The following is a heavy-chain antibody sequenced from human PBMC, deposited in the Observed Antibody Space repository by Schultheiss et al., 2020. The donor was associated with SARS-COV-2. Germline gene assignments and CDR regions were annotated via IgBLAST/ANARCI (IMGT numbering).Heavy chain of an antibody. CDR1: GYTFTSYA. V-gene: IGHV1-3*02. CDR2: SNAGNGNT. CDR3: ARVDSSSLFDYYYYYGMDV. Sequence: ASVKVSCKASGYTFTSYAMHWVRQAPGQRLEWMGWSNAGNGNTKYSQEFQGRVTITRDTSASTAYMELSSLRSEDTAVYYCARVDSSSLFDYYYYYGMDVWGQGTTVTVSS. J-gene: IGHJ6*02. D-gene: IGHD6-13*01.